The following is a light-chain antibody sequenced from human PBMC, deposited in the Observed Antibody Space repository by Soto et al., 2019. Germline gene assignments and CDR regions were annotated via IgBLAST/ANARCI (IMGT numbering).Light chain of an antibody. CDR2: GAS. CDR3: QQYGGSPAIT. V-gene: IGKV3-20*01. Sequence: EILLTQSPGTLSLSPGERATLSCRAIQSVSSSYLAWYQQKPGQAPRLLIYGASSRATGIPDRFRASASGTDFTLTISRLEPEDFAVYFCQQYGGSPAITFGQGTRLEIK. J-gene: IGKJ5*01. CDR1: QSVSSSY.